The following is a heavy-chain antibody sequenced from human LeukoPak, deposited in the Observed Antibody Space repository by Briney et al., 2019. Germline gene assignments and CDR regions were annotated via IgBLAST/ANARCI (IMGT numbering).Heavy chain of an antibody. CDR2: ISPSGGST. V-gene: IGHV3-23*01. CDR3: AKSNSGNGFDY. CDR1: GFTVSNYV. D-gene: IGHD5-12*01. Sequence: HPGGSLRRSCAASGFTVSNYVMNWVRQAPGKGPEWVSVISPSGGSTYYADSVKGRFTISRDNSKNTLYLQMNSLRAEDTAVYYCAKSNSGNGFDYWGQGTLVTVSS. J-gene: IGHJ4*02.